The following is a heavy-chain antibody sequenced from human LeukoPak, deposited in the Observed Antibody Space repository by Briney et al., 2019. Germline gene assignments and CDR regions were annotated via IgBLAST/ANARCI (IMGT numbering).Heavy chain of an antibody. V-gene: IGHV3-20*04. CDR2: INWNGGST. Sequence: GGSLGLSCEASGFTFDDYGMSWARHAPGKGLEWVSGINWNGGSTNYGDSVKGRFTISRDNAKNSLYLQVNSLRADDTALYYCAREGLGYCNSTSCYRAFDIWGQGTMVTVSS. CDR1: GFTFDDYG. D-gene: IGHD2-2*01. CDR3: AREGLGYCNSTSCYRAFDI. J-gene: IGHJ3*02.